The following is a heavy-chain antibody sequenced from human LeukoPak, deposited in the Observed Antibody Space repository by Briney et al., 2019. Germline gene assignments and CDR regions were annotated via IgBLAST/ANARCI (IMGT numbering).Heavy chain of an antibody. Sequence: SETLSLTCTVTGGSISSYFWSWIRQPPGKGLEWIGYMYNSGSTNYNPSLKSRVTISVDSSKNQFSLKLSSVTAADTAVYYCARHREAAAFSGFDYWGQGTLVTVSS. J-gene: IGHJ4*02. D-gene: IGHD6-13*01. V-gene: IGHV4-59*08. CDR3: ARHREAAAFSGFDY. CDR1: GGSISSYF. CDR2: MYNSGST.